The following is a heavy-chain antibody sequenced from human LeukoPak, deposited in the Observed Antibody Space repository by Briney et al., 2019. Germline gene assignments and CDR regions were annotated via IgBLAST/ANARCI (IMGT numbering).Heavy chain of an antibody. Sequence: SETLSLTCAVSGGSISSGGYSWSWIRQPPGKGLEWIGYIYHSGSTYYNPSLESRATISVDTSKNHFSLKMSSVTAADTAVYYCARSSGTGTFSYWGQGTLVTVSS. J-gene: IGHJ4*02. CDR3: ARSSGTGTFSY. CDR1: GGSISSGGYS. V-gene: IGHV4-30-2*01. D-gene: IGHD6-25*01. CDR2: IYHSGST.